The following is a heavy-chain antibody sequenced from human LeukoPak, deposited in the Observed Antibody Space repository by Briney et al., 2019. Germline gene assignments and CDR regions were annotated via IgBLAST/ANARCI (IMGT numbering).Heavy chain of an antibody. CDR3: ILYGSAPNWFEP. V-gene: IGHV3-73*01. J-gene: IGHJ5*02. CDR1: GFTFSSYG. Sequence: AGGSLRLSCAASGFTFSSYGMHWVRQAPGKGLEWVGRIRSKAHNYGTAYARSVKGRFIISRDDSKNMAFLQMNSLTTEDTAIYYCILYGSAPNWFEPWGQGTQVTVSS. D-gene: IGHD3-10*01. CDR2: IRSKAHNYGT.